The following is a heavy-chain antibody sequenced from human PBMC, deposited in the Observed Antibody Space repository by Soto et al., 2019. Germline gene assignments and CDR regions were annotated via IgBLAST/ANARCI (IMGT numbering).Heavy chain of an antibody. J-gene: IGHJ6*02. V-gene: IGHV1-69*12. CDR2: IIPIFGTA. CDR3: ARGTYSSGYYYYYGMDV. CDR1: GGTFSSYA. Sequence: QVQLVQSGAEVKKPGSSVKVSCKASGGTFSSYAISWVRQAPGQGLEWMGGIIPIFGTANYAQKFQGRVTITADEATSTADMELSSLRSEDTAVYYCARGTYSSGYYYYYGMDVWGQGTTVTVSS. D-gene: IGHD6-19*01.